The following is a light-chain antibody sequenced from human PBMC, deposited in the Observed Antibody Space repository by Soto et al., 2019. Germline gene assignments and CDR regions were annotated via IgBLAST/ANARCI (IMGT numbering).Light chain of an antibody. CDR1: QSVSSS. CDR3: QQYHNWPPIT. Sequence: EILMTQFPATLSVSPGERATLPCRASQSVSSSLAWYQQKPGQAPRLLIYGASTRATGIPARFSGSGSGTEFTLTISSLQSEDFAVYYCQQYHNWPPITFGQGTRLEIK. J-gene: IGKJ5*01. CDR2: GAS. V-gene: IGKV3-15*01.